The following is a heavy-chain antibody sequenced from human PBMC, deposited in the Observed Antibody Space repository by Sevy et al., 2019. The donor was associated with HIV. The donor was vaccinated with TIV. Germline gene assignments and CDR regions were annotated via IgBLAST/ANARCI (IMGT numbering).Heavy chain of an antibody. CDR1: GYIFTDYY. V-gene: IGHV1-2*02. Sequence: PSVKVSCKASGYIFTDYYIHWVRQAPGQGLEWMAWINSDSGVTNYAQRFQGEVTVTRDTSLSTAYLELTNLKSNDTAIYYCARLTTQPTSDLYGLDVWGQGTTVTVSS. J-gene: IGHJ6*02. CDR3: ARLTTQPTSDLYGLDV. CDR2: INSDSGVT. D-gene: IGHD4-17*01.